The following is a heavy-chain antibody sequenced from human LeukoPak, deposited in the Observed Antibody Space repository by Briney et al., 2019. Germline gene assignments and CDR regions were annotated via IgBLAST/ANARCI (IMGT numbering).Heavy chain of an antibody. J-gene: IGHJ4*02. D-gene: IGHD2-2*01. CDR3: ARGTRCSSTSCYLWFGELVDY. V-gene: IGHV3-30-3*01. CDR2: ISYDGSNK. Sequence: GRSLRLSCAASGFTFSSYAMHWVRQAPGKGLEWVAVISYDGSNKYYADSVKGRFTISRDNSKNTLYLQMNSLRAEDTAVYYCARGTRCSSTSCYLWFGELVDYWGQGTPVTVSS. CDR1: GFTFSSYA.